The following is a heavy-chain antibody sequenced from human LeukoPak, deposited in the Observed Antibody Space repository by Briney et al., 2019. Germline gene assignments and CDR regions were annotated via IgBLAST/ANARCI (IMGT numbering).Heavy chain of an antibody. D-gene: IGHD2-2*01. J-gene: IGHJ6*03. CDR1: GGSISSGRYY. CDR3: ARGVGRCSSTSCYPTYYYYSYYMDV. Sequence: SETLSLTCTVSGGSISSGRYYWGWIRQPAGKGREWIVRIYTSGSTNYNPSLKSRVTISVDMSKNQFSRKLSAVTPADTPVYYCARGVGRCSSTSCYPTYYYYSYYMDVWGKGTPVTVSS. V-gene: IGHV4-61*02. CDR2: IYTSGST.